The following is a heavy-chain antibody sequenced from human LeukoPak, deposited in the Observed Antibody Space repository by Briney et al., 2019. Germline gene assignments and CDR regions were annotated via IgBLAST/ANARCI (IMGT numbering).Heavy chain of an antibody. CDR2: IKQDGSEK. J-gene: IGHJ4*02. Sequence: GGSLRLSCTASGFTFTNYWKSWVRQAPGKGLEWVANIKQDGSEKYYVDSVEGRFTISRDNARNSLSLQMNSLRGEDTAVYYCVRALGSSSADYWGQGTLVTVSS. CDR3: VRALGSSSADY. D-gene: IGHD6-6*01. V-gene: IGHV3-7*01. CDR1: GFTFTNYW.